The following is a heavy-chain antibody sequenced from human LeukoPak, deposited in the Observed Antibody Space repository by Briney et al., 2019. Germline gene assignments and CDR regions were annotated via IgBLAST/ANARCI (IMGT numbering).Heavy chain of an antibody. Sequence: GGSLRLSCAASGFTFSSYEMNWVRQAPGKGREWVAYISSSGSTIYYADSVKGRFTISRDNAKNSLYLQMNSLRAEDTAVYYCASLTGAVLIGTDFDYWGQGTLVTVSS. D-gene: IGHD2-8*01. CDR3: ASLTGAVLIGTDFDY. CDR2: ISSSGSTI. CDR1: GFTFSSYE. V-gene: IGHV3-48*03. J-gene: IGHJ4*02.